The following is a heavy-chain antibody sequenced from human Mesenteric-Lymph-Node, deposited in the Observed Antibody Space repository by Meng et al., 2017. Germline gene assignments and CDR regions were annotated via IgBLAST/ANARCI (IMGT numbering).Heavy chain of an antibody. D-gene: IGHD3-22*01. V-gene: IGHV3-30*01. Sequence: GESLKISCAASGFTFSSYAMHWVRQAPGKGLEWVAVISYDGSNKYYADSVKGRFTISRDNSKNTLYLQMNSLRAEDTAVYYCARESYDSSGYYDYWGQGTLVTVSS. CDR3: ARESYDSSGYYDY. CDR2: ISYDGSNK. CDR1: GFTFSSYA. J-gene: IGHJ4*02.